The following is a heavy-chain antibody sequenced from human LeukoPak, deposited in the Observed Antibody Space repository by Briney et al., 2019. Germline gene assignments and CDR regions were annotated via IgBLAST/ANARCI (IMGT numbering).Heavy chain of an antibody. J-gene: IGHJ4*01. Sequence: GGSLRLSCAASGFTFSAYVMHWVRQAPGKGLECGAVISNDGNEKYYADSVKGRFSISRDNSKNTLYLQMSSQRTEDTAVYYCARDGGYTGGWTYGAGDYWGQGNLVTVSS. D-gene: IGHD2-8*02. CDR1: GFTFSAYV. CDR2: ISNDGNEK. CDR3: ARDGGYTGGWTYGAGDY. V-gene: IGHV3-30*04.